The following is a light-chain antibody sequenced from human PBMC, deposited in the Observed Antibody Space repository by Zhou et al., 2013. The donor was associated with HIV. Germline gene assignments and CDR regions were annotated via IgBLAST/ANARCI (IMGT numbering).Light chain of an antibody. CDR2: KAS. V-gene: IGKV1-5*03. CDR3: QQYNNNPIT. CDR1: QGIGSW. J-gene: IGKJ5*01. Sequence: DIQMTQSPSSVSASVGDRVTITCRASQGIGSWLAWFQQKPGKAPKLLIYKASTLESAVPSRFSGTGSGTEFTLTILSLQPDDYATYYCQQYNNNPITFGQGTRLEI.